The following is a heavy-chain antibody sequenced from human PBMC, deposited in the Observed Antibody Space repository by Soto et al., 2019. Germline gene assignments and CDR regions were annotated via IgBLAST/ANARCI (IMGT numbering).Heavy chain of an antibody. V-gene: IGHV3-30-3*01. D-gene: IGHD2-15*01. CDR3: ARDALPDHFRRGGYWFDA. CDR1: GFTFSSFA. CDR2: ISHDGRIE. J-gene: IGHJ5*02. Sequence: HPGGSLRLSCAASGFTFSSFALHWVRQAPGEGLEWVALISHDGRIEKYADSVKGRFTISRDNSKNTLYMQMDSLRLEDTGVYYCARDALPDHFRRGGYWFDAWGQAPQVTASS.